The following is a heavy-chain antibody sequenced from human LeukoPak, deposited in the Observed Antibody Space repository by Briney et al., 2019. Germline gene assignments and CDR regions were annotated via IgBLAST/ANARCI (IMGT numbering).Heavy chain of an antibody. J-gene: IGHJ6*02. D-gene: IGHD4-17*01. V-gene: IGHV3-7*01. CDR3: ARFSVTKYYGMDV. Sequence: GGSLRLSCAASGFTFSSYAMHWVRQAPGKGLEWVANIKQDGSEKYYVDSVKGRFTISRDNAKNSLYLQMNSLRAEDTAVYYCARFSVTKYYGMDVWGQGTTVTVSS. CDR1: GFTFSSYA. CDR2: IKQDGSEK.